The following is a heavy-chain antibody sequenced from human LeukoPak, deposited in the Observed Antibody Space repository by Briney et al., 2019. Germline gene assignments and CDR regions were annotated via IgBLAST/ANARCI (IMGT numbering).Heavy chain of an antibody. V-gene: IGHV4-39*01. CDR1: GGSISSSSYY. Sequence: SETLSLTCTVSGGSISSSSYYWGWIRQPPGTGLEWIGSIYYSGSTYYNPSLKSRVTISVDTSKNQFSLKLSSVTAADTAVYYCVRLPGATRYNWFDPWGQGTLVTVSS. D-gene: IGHD1-26*01. J-gene: IGHJ5*02. CDR3: VRLPGATRYNWFDP. CDR2: IYYSGST.